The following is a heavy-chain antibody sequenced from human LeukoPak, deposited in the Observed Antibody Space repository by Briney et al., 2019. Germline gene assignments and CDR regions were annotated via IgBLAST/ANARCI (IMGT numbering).Heavy chain of an antibody. CDR2: IIPIFGTA. CDR3: ARPIAAAGNDDFDI. D-gene: IGHD6-13*01. V-gene: IGHV1-69*05. CDR1: GGTFISYA. J-gene: IGHJ3*02. Sequence: SVKVSCKASGGTFISYAISWVRQAPGQGLEWMGRIIPIFGTANYAQKFQGRVTITTDESTSTAYMELSSLRSEDTAVYYCARPIAAAGNDDFDIWGQGTMVTVSS.